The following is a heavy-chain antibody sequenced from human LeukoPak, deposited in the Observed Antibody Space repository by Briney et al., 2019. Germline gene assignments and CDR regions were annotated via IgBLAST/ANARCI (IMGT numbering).Heavy chain of an antibody. CDR3: ARSSLTGGWFDP. Sequence: SETLSLTCSVSGDSIRTYYWIWIRQPPGKGLEWSGYIIDTGSTNYKPSLKTPLTMLVDVSKNQISLKLSSVTAAGTAVYYCARSSLTGGWFDPWGQGTLVTVSS. CDR2: IIDTGST. V-gene: IGHV4-59*01. J-gene: IGHJ5*02. CDR1: GDSIRTYY. D-gene: IGHD7-27*01.